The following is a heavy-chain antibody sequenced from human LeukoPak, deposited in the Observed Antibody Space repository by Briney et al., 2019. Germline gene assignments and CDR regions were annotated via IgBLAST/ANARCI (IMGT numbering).Heavy chain of an antibody. J-gene: IGHJ6*02. CDR2: ISYDGSNK. V-gene: IGHV3-30*18. CDR3: AKDQGYSSGWYAYYYYYYGMDV. D-gene: IGHD6-19*01. CDR1: GFTFSSYG. Sequence: GRSLRLSCAASGFTFSSYGMHWVRQAPGKGLEWVAVISYDGSNKYYADSVKGRFTISRDNSKNTLYLQMNGLRAEDTAVYYCAKDQGYSSGWYAYYYYYYGMDVWGQGTTVTVSS.